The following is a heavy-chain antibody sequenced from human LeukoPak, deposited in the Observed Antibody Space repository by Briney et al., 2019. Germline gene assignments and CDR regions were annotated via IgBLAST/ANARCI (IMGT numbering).Heavy chain of an antibody. J-gene: IGHJ4*02. CDR3: ARDSSSWYHFDY. D-gene: IGHD6-13*01. CDR2: IYYSGST. CDR1: GGSISSYY. V-gene: IGHV4-59*01. Sequence: PSETLSLTCTVSGGSISSYYWSWIRQPPGKGLEWIGYIYYSGSTNYNPSLKSRATISVDTSKNQFSLKLSSVTAADTAVYYCARDSSSWYHFDYWGQGTLVTVSS.